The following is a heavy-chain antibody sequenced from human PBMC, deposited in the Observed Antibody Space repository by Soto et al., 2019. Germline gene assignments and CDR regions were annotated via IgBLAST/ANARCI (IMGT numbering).Heavy chain of an antibody. J-gene: IGHJ3*01. V-gene: IGHV3-48*01. CDR3: ARDQLYYNDISGRPLNAFDV. CDR1: GFALSRHW. D-gene: IGHD3-22*01. CDR2: IGLGSSTK. Sequence: PGGSLRLSCEASGFALSRHWRNWVRQAPGKGLEWVSYIGLGSSTKYYADSVEGRFTISRDNAKNSLYLQMNSLRAEDTAVYYCARDQLYYNDISGRPLNAFDVWGQGTMVTVSS.